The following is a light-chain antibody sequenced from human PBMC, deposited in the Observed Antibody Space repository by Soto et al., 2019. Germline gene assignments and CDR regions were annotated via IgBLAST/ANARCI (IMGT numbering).Light chain of an antibody. J-gene: IGKJ1*01. CDR1: QSVSSSS. Sequence: EIVLTQSPGTLSLSPGERATLSCRASQSVSSSSLAWYQQKPGQAPRFLIYGASTRATGIPDRFSGTGSGTDFTLTISRLEPEYFAVYYCQQYGNSPTTVGQGTKVDSK. V-gene: IGKV3-20*01. CDR2: GAS. CDR3: QQYGNSPTT.